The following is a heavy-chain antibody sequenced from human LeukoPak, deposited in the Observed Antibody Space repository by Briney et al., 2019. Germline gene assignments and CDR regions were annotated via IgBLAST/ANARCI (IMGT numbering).Heavy chain of an antibody. D-gene: IGHD2-2*01. CDR2: IYNSGNI. CDR1: GGSISSNY. Sequence: SETLSLTCIVSGGSISSNYWSWIRQPAGKGLEWIGRIYNSGNINYNPSLKSRATMSVDASKNQFSLKLSSVTAADTAIYYCARSRPVHCSIISCYGLDPFAYWGQGTLVTVSS. V-gene: IGHV4-4*07. J-gene: IGHJ4*02. CDR3: ARSRPVHCSIISCYGLDPFAY.